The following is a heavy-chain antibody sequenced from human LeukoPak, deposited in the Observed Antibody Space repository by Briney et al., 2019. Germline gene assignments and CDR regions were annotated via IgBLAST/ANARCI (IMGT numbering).Heavy chain of an antibody. CDR1: GGSISSYY. CDR3: ARDGYYFDSSGYYF. D-gene: IGHD3-22*01. V-gene: IGHV4-4*07. CDR2: IYTSGNT. J-gene: IGHJ4*02. Sequence: SETLSLTCTVSGGSISSYYWSWIRQPAGKGLEWIGHIYTSGNTNYNPALKSRVTMSVDTSKNQFSLKLRSVTAADTAVYYCARDGYYFDSSGYYFWGQGTLVTVSS.